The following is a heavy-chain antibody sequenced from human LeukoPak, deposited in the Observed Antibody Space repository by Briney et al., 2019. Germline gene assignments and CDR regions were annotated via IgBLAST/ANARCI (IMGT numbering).Heavy chain of an antibody. V-gene: IGHV4-59*01. D-gene: IGHD3-3*01. J-gene: IGHJ6*03. CDR3: ARAANSDYDFWSGYSIDYYYYMDV. Sequence: SETLSLTCTVSGGSISSYYWSWIRQPPGKGLEWIGYIYYSGSTNYNPSLKSRVTISVDTSKNQFSLKLSSVTAADTAVYYCARAANSDYDFWSGYSIDYYYYMDVWGKGTTVTVSS. CDR2: IYYSGST. CDR1: GGSISSYY.